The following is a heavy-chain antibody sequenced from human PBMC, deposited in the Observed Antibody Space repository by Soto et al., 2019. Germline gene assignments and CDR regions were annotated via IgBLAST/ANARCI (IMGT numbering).Heavy chain of an antibody. CDR1: GYSISTDY. CDR2: IYYGGST. D-gene: IGHD3-10*01. Sequence: SETLSLTCTFSGYSISTDYWSWIRQSPGKGLEWIGFIYYGGSTNYNPSLKSRDTISVDTSKNQFSLKLNSMTAADTAVYYCARHNYGSGSTYFDYWGQGTLVTVSS. V-gene: IGHV4-59*08. CDR3: ARHNYGSGSTYFDY. J-gene: IGHJ4*02.